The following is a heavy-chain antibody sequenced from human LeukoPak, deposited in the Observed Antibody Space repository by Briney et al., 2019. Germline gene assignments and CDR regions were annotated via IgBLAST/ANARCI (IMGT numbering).Heavy chain of an antibody. CDR2: ISGNGGST. V-gene: IGHV3-64*01. Sequence: GWSLRLSCAASGFTFSSYAMHWVRQAPGKGLEYVSAISGNGGSTYYANSVKGRFTISRDNSKNTLYLQMGSLRAEDMAVYYCARGHGGSGSPYYWGQGTLVTVSS. CDR3: ARGHGGSGSPYY. D-gene: IGHD3-10*01. J-gene: IGHJ4*02. CDR1: GFTFSSYA.